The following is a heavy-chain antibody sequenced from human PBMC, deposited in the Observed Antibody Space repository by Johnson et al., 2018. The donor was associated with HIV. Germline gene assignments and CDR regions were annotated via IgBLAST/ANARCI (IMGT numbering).Heavy chain of an antibody. CDR2: IWYDGSNK. CDR3: ARAPKTYNWNYMMAFDM. Sequence: QVQLVESGGGVVQPGRSLRLSCAASGFTFSSYGMHWVRQAPGKGLEWVAVIWYDGSNKYYADSVKGRFTISRDISKNTLDLQMNSLRAEDTAVYYCARAPKTYNWNYMMAFDMWGQGTMVTVSP. V-gene: IGHV3-33*01. CDR1: GFTFSSYG. J-gene: IGHJ3*02. D-gene: IGHD1-7*01.